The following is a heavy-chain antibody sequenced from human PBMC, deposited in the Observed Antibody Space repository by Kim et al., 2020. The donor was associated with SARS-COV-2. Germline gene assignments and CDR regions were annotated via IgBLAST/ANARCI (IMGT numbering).Heavy chain of an antibody. CDR1: GFTFDDYA. D-gene: IGHD6-13*01. Sequence: GGSLRLSCAASGFTFDDYAMHWVRQAPGKGLEWVSGISWNSGSIGYADSVKGRFTISRDNAKNSLYLQMNSLRAEDTALYYCAKGPWEQQLVYYFDYWGQGTLVTVSS. J-gene: IGHJ4*02. V-gene: IGHV3-9*01. CDR2: ISWNSGSI. CDR3: AKGPWEQQLVYYFDY.